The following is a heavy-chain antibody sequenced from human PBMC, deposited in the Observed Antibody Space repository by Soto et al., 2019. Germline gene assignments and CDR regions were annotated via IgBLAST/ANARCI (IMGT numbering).Heavy chain of an antibody. Sequence: PSETLSLTSTVSGASTSSGGYYWSWIRQHPGKGLEWIGYIYYSGSTYYNPSHKSRATISVDTSKNQFSLKLSSVTAADTAVYYCAREPRRDCYNPFYYWGQGTLVTVSS. CDR2: IYYSGST. V-gene: IGHV4-31*02. CDR1: GASTSSGGYY. J-gene: IGHJ4*02. D-gene: IGHD2-21*01. CDR3: AREPRRDCYNPFYY.